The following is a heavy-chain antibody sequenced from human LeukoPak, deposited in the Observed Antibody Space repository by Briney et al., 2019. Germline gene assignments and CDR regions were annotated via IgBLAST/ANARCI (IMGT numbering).Heavy chain of an antibody. J-gene: IGHJ4*02. D-gene: IGHD3-22*01. CDR3: TKDRHYDCSGPLDY. V-gene: IGHV3-9*01. CDR1: GFTFSSYA. Sequence: AGGSLRLSCAASGFTFSSYAMSWVRQAPGKGLEWVSGISWNSGSIGYADSVKGRFTISRDNAKNSLYLQMNSLRAEDTALYYCTKDRHYDCSGPLDYWGQGTLVTVSS. CDR2: ISWNSGSI.